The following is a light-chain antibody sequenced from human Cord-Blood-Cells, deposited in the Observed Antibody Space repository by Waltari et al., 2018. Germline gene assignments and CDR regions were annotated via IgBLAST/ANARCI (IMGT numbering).Light chain of an antibody. CDR3: QQYNNWPYT. V-gene: IGKV3-15*01. CDR2: GAS. CDR1: QRVSSN. Sequence: EIVMTQSPATPSVSPGERAPLSCRASQRVSSNLAWYQQKPGQAPRLLIYGASTRATGIPARFSGSGSGTEFTLTISSLQSEDFAVYYCQQYNNWPYTFGQGTKLEIK. J-gene: IGKJ2*01.